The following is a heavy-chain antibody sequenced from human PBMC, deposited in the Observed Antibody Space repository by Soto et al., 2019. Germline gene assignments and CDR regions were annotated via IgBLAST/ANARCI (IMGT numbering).Heavy chain of an antibody. CDR3: ARAEQEEYYYYYGMDV. CDR2: IKQDGSEK. V-gene: IGHV3-7*01. Sequence: GGSLRLSCAASGFTFSSYWMSWVRQAPGKGLEWVANIKQDGSEKYYVDSVKGRFTISRDNAKNSLYLQMNSLGAEDTAVYYCARAEQEEYYYYYGMDVWGQGTTVTVSS. CDR1: GFTFSSYW. J-gene: IGHJ6*02.